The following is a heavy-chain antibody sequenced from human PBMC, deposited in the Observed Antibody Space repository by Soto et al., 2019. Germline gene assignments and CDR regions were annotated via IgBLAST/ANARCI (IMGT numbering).Heavy chain of an antibody. J-gene: IGHJ4*02. V-gene: IGHV3-23*01. CDR3: AKTGLNSSSFLRIAPLVDYYFDY. D-gene: IGHD3-22*01. CDR1: GFTFSSYA. Sequence: LGGSLRLSCAASGFTFSSYAMSWVRQALGKGLEWVSAISVSGGSTYYADSVKGRFTISRDNSKNTLYLQMNSLRAEDTAVYYCAKTGLNSSSFLRIAPLVDYYFDYWGQGTLVTVS. CDR2: ISVSGGST.